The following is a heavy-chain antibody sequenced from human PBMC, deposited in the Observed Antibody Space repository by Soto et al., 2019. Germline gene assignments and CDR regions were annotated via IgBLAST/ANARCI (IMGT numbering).Heavy chain of an antibody. CDR1: GFTFDDYG. D-gene: IGHD2-15*01. CDR2: INWNGGST. CDR3: ARDPCSGGSCYPYNWFDP. J-gene: IGHJ5*02. Sequence: ESGGGVVRPGGSLRLSCAASGFTFDDYGMSWVRQAPGKGLEWVSGINWNGGSTGYADSVKGRFTISRDNAKNSLYLQMNSLRAEDTALYYCARDPCSGGSCYPYNWFDPWGQGTLVTVSS. V-gene: IGHV3-20*04.